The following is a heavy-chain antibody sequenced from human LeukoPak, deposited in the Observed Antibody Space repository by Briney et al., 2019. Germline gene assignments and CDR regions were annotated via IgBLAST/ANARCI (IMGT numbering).Heavy chain of an antibody. CDR3: AKPSGSYYLPLDY. CDR1: GFTFSSYA. V-gene: IGHV3-23*01. CDR2: ISGSGDST. D-gene: IGHD1-26*01. Sequence: GGSLRLSCAASGFTFSSYAMSWVRQAPGKGLEWVSVISGSGDSTYYADSVKGRFTISRDNSKNTLNLQMNSPRVEDTAVYYCAKPSGSYYLPLDYWGQGTLVTVSS. J-gene: IGHJ4*02.